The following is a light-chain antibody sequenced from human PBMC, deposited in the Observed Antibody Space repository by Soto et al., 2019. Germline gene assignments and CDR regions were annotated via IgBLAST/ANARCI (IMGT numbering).Light chain of an antibody. V-gene: IGKV1-33*01. J-gene: IGKJ5*01. CDR3: QQYYDLPIT. CDR1: HDIGNS. CDR2: DAY. Sequence: IQMTQSPPSLSASVGDRVTITCQASHDIGNSLNWYQDKPGQAPKLVIYDAYNLETGVPSTFSGNGYGTDFTFTIASLQPEDTAIYYCQQYYDLPITFGQGTRLEIK.